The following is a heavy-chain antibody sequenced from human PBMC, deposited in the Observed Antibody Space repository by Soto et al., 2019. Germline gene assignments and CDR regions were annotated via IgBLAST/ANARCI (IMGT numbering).Heavy chain of an antibody. J-gene: IGHJ4*02. D-gene: IGHD4-17*01. Sequence: EVQLVESGGGWVQPGGSLRLSCAASGFTVNSDYMTWVRQAPGKGLEWVSVIYSGGSTYYTDSVKGRFTISRDNSKNTLSHQMNSLRAEDTAVYYCARSPLYGGQAYWGQGTLVTVSS. CDR1: GFTVNSDY. V-gene: IGHV3-66*01. CDR2: IYSGGST. CDR3: ARSPLYGGQAY.